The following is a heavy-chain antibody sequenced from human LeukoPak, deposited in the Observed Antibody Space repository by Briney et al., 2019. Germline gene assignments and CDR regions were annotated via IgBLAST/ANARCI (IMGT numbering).Heavy chain of an antibody. J-gene: IGHJ5*02. CDR1: GYTFTGYY. Sequence: ASVKVSCKASGYTFTGYYMHWVRQAPGQGLEWMGWINPNSGGTNYAQKFQGRVTMTRDTSISTAYMELSRLRSDDTAVYYCARDLSPLGTSNQVWFDPWGQGTLVTVSS. V-gene: IGHV1-2*02. D-gene: IGHD7-27*01. CDR3: ARDLSPLGTSNQVWFDP. CDR2: INPNSGGT.